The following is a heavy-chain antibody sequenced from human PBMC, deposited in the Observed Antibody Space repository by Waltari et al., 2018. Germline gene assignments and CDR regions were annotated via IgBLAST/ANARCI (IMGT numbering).Heavy chain of an antibody. D-gene: IGHD2-15*01. V-gene: IGHV1-18*01. Sequence: QVQLVQSGAEVKKPGASVKVSCKASGYTFTSYGISWVRQAPGQGLEWMGWISAYNGNTNYAQKLQGIVTMTTDTSTSTAYMELRSLRSDDTAVYYCARDDIVVVVAATSADAFDIWGQGTMVTVSS. CDR2: ISAYNGNT. J-gene: IGHJ3*02. CDR1: GYTFTSYG. CDR3: ARDDIVVVVAATSADAFDI.